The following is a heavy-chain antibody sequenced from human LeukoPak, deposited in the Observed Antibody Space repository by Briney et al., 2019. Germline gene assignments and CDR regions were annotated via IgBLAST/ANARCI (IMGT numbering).Heavy chain of an antibody. J-gene: IGHJ6*04. CDR1: GISFRGYA. CDR2: IRRKAYGGTT. V-gene: IGHV3-49*04. CDR3: ARIKSTLDYYFGMDA. Sequence: GGSLRLSCTASGISFRGYAMSWVRQAPGKGLEWVGFIRRKAYGGTTEHAASVKGRFSISRDDSKSIAYLQMNSLKTEDTAVYYCARIKSTLDYYFGMDAWGKGTTVTVSS.